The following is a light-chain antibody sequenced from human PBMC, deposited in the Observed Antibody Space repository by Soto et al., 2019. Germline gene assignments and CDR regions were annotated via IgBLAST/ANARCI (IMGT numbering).Light chain of an antibody. J-gene: IGKJ2*01. Sequence: EIVMTQYPATLSVSPGDRVTLSCRASLSVDNNLGWYQQKHRQAPRLLLYGTATRATGIPARFSGSGSGTEFTLTISSLQSEDFGVYDCQGYNYWTPGYTFGQGTKLEIK. CDR3: QGYNYWTPGYT. V-gene: IGKV3-15*01. CDR1: LSVDNN. CDR2: GTA.